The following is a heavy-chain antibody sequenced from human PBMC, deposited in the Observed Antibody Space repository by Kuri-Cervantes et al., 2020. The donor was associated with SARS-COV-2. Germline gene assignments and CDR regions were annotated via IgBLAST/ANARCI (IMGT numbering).Heavy chain of an antibody. CDR1: GGSFSGYY. J-gene: IGHJ3*02. D-gene: IGHD1-14*01. V-gene: IGHV4-34*01. CDR2: INHSGSA. Sequence: SETLSLTCAVYGGSFSGYYWSWIRQPPGKGLEWIGEINHSGSATYTPSLTNRVTISVDTSKNQFSLKLSSVTAADTAVYYCATPNPYLTSFTAFDIWGQGTMVTVSS. CDR3: ATPNPYLTSFTAFDI.